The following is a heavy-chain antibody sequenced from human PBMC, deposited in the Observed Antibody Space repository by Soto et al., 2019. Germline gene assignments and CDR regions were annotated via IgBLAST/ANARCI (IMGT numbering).Heavy chain of an antibody. CDR2: ISYDGSNK. Sequence: QVQLVESGGGVVQPGRSLRLSCAASGFTFSSYAMHWVRQAPGKGLEWVAVISYDGSNKYYADSVKGRFTISRDNSKNTLYLQMNSLRAEDTAVYYCARDLRGSGSFDYWGQGTLVTVSS. V-gene: IGHV3-30-3*01. J-gene: IGHJ4*02. CDR3: ARDLRGSGSFDY. D-gene: IGHD3-10*01. CDR1: GFTFSSYA.